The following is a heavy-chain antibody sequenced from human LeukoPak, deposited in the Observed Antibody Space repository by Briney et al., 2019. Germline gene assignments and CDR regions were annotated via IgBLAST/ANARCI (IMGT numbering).Heavy chain of an antibody. CDR1: GYSFTNYW. J-gene: IGHJ3*02. CDR2: IYPGDSDT. Sequence: GESLETPLKGPGYSFTNYWSGWVPQLPGKGPEGIRIIYPGDSDTKHSPSCEGPVTTSADKSISTAYMQWSSLKASDTATYSCARRDYDNHGHAFDIWGQGTLLTVSS. V-gene: IGHV5-51*01. CDR3: ARRDYDNHGHAFDI. D-gene: IGHD3-22*01.